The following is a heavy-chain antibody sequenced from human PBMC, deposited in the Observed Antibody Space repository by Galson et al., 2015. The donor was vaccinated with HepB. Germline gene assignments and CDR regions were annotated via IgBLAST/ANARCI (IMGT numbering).Heavy chain of an antibody. D-gene: IGHD1-26*01. V-gene: IGHV1-18*01. CDR3: AREGGGVGALYYFDY. CDR2: ITAYNGNT. J-gene: IGHJ4*02. CDR1: GYTFTSYE. Sequence: SVKVSCKASGYTFTSYEISWVRQAPGQGLEWMGRITAYNGNTNYAQKVQDRVTMTVDTSASTAYMELRSLRSDDTAVYYCAREGGGVGALYYFDYWAQGALVTVSS.